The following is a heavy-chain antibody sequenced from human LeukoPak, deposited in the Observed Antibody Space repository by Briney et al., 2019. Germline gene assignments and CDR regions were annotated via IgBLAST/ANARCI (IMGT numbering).Heavy chain of an antibody. J-gene: IGHJ4*02. D-gene: IGHD5-24*01. V-gene: IGHV3-23*01. CDR2: ISGSGGST. CDR1: GFTFSSYA. CDR3: AKDLGDGYNPFDY. Sequence: GGSLRLSCAASGFTFSSYATSWVRQAPGKGLEWVSAISGSGGSTYYADSVKGRFTISRDNSKNTLYLQMNSLRAEDTAVYYCAKDLGDGYNPFDYWGQGTLVTVSS.